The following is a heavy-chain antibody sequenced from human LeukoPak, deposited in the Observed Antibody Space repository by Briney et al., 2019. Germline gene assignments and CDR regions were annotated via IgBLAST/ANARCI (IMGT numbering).Heavy chain of an antibody. V-gene: IGHV1-24*01. D-gene: IGHD3-3*01. CDR3: AAIYDFWSGSLIIDY. J-gene: IGHJ4*02. CDR1: GYTLTELS. Sequence: ASVKVSCKVSGYTLTELSMHWVRQAPGKGLEWMGGFDPEDGETIYAQKFQGRVTMTEDTSTDTAYMELSSLRSEDTAVYYCAAIYDFWSGSLIIDYWGQGTLVTVSS. CDR2: FDPEDGET.